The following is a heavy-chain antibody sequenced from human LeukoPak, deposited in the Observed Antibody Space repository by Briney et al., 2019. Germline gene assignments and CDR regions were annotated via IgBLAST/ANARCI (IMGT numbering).Heavy chain of an antibody. CDR3: ARDHCSSTSCYPNAAIDY. V-gene: IGHV3-30-3*01. D-gene: IGHD2-2*01. J-gene: IGHJ4*02. Sequence: WIRQAPGKGLERVAVISYDGSNKYYADSVKGRFTISRDNSKNTLYLQMNSLRAEDTAVFYCARDHCSSTSCYPNAAIDYWGQGTLVTVSS. CDR2: ISYDGSNK.